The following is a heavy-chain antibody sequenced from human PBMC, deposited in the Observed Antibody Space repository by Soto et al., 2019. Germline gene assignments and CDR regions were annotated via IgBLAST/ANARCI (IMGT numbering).Heavy chain of an antibody. CDR1: GFTFSNAW. V-gene: IGHV3-15*07. CDR3: TTGPVIAPDYYYYGMDV. D-gene: IGHD6-25*01. J-gene: IGHJ6*02. CDR2: IKSKTDGGTT. Sequence: GGSLRLSCAASGFTFSNAWMNWVRQAPGKGLEWVGRIKSKTDGGTTDYAAPVKGRFTISRDDSKNTLYLQMNSLKTEDTAVYYCTTGPVIAPDYYYYGMDVWGQGTTVTVSS.